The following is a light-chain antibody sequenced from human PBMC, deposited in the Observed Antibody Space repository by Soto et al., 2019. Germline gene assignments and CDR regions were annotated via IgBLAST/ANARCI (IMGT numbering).Light chain of an antibody. Sequence: DIQMTQSPSTLPASVGDRVTITCRAGQSISNWLAWYQQKPGKAPKLLIYDASNLETGVPSRFSGSGSGTDFTFTISSLQPEDIATYYCQQYDNLPLTFGQGTRLEI. CDR1: QSISNW. CDR3: QQYDNLPLT. J-gene: IGKJ5*01. V-gene: IGKV1-33*01. CDR2: DAS.